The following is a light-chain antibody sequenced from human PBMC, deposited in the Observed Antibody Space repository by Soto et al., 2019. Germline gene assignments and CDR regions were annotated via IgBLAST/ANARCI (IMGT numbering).Light chain of an antibody. CDR2: GDT. J-gene: IGLJ2*01. CDR1: SSNIGAGFH. CDR3: QSYDASLSRV. Sequence: QSVLTQPPSVSGAPGQRVTISCTGSSSNIGAGFHVHWYQQLPGTAPKLLIYGDTNRPSGVPDRFSASKSGTSASLAITGLQAEDEADYYCQSYDASLSRVFGGGTKLTVL. V-gene: IGLV1-40*01.